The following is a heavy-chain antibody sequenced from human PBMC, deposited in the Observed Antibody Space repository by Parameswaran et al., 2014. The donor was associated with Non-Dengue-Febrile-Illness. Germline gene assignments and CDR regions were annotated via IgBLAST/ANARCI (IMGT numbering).Heavy chain of an antibody. Sequence: VRQMPGKGLEWVAVISYDGSNKYYADSVKGRFTISRDNSKNTLYLQMNSLRAEDTAVYYCARASTLFGGGYDEGSGMDVWGQGTTVTVSS. CDR2: ISYDGSNK. CDR3: ARASTLFGGGYDEGSGMDV. D-gene: IGHD3-10*02. J-gene: IGHJ6*02. V-gene: IGHV3-30-3*01.